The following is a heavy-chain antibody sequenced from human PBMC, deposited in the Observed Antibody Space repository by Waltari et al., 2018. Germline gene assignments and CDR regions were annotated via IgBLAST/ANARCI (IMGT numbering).Heavy chain of an antibody. CDR1: GFTFSSYG. CDR2: IRYDGSNK. V-gene: IGHV3-30*02. D-gene: IGHD3-22*01. Sequence: QVQLVESGGGVVQPGGSLRLSCAASGFTFSSYGMHWVRQAPGKGLEWVAFIRYDGSNKYYADSVKGRFTISRDNSKNTLYLQMNSLRAEDTAVYYCATYYDSSGYTFDYWGQGTLVTVSS. CDR3: ATYYDSSGYTFDY. J-gene: IGHJ4*02.